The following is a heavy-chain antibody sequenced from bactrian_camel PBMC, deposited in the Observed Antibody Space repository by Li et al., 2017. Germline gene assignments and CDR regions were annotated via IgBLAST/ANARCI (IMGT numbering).Heavy chain of an antibody. CDR1: GDTLHSYY. Sequence: VQLVESGGGSVQAGGSLKLACVASGDTLHSYYMAWFRQAPGKDLEWLAQIAYDGWVSRYNDPAKGRFSISRDNDKNTLYLQMNSLKSEDTALYYCAADPGSRQIYEYGYWGQGTQVTVS. CDR2: IAYDGWVS. D-gene: IGHD2*01. J-gene: IGHJ4*01. V-gene: IGHV3S6*01. CDR3: AADPGSRQIYEYGY.